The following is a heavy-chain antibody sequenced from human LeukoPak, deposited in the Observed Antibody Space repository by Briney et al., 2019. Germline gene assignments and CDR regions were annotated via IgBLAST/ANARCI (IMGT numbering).Heavy chain of an antibody. CDR1: GYTFTSYG. CDR3: ARTGDSKLHDAFDI. J-gene: IGHJ3*02. CDR2: ISAYNGNT. D-gene: IGHD3-22*01. Sequence: ASVKVSCKASGYTFTSYGISWARQAPGQGLEWMGWISAYNGNTNYAQKLQGRVTMTTDTSTSTAYMELRSLRSDDTAVYYCARTGDSKLHDAFDIWGQGTMVTVSS. V-gene: IGHV1-18*01.